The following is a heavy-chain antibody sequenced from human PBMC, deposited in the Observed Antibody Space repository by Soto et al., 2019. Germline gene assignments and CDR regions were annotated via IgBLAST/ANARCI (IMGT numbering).Heavy chain of an antibody. CDR3: ARDRNYYFDY. CDR1: GFTFSTYA. J-gene: IGHJ4*02. Sequence: GGSLRLSCAASGFTFSTYAMHWVRQAPGKGLEWVAVIWYDESNKYYADSVKGRFTISRDNSKNILYLQMSSLRVEDTAVYYCARDRNYYFDYWGQGTLVTVSS. D-gene: IGHD1-7*01. V-gene: IGHV3-33*01. CDR2: IWYDESNK.